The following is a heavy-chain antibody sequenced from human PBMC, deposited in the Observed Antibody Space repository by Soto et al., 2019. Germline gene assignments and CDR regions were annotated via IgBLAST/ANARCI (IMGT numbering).Heavy chain of an antibody. V-gene: IGHV1-46*01. CDR1: GYTFTSYY. J-gene: IGHJ5*02. CDR3: ARDSVIVMGATPSGFDP. D-gene: IGHD1-26*01. CDR2: INPSGGST. Sequence: GASVKVSCKASGYTFTSYYMHWVRQAPGQGLEWMGIINPSGGSTSYAQKFQGRVTMTRDTSTSTVYMELSSLRSEDTAVYYCARDSVIVMGATPSGFDPWGQGTLVTVSS.